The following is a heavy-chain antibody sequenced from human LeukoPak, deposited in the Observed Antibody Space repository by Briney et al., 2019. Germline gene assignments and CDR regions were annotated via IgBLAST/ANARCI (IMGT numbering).Heavy chain of an antibody. V-gene: IGHV3-23*01. Sequence: GGSLRLSCAASGFTFSSYSMNWVRQAPGKGLEWVSAISDAGTTYYADSVKGRFTISRDNSENTLYLQMNSLRAEDTAVYYCAKGTPDYYGSGSYLYWGQGTLVTVSS. D-gene: IGHD3-10*01. CDR2: ISDAGTT. CDR3: AKGTPDYYGSGSYLY. J-gene: IGHJ4*02. CDR1: GFTFSSYS.